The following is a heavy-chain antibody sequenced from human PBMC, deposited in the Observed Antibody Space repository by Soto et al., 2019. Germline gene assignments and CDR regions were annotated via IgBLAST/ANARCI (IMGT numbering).Heavy chain of an antibody. CDR2: VYPGGSA. CDR3: ARVQGGYFSYYFDS. J-gene: IGHJ4*02. CDR1: GVSIGSFY. V-gene: IGHV4-4*07. D-gene: IGHD3-22*01. Sequence: QVQLQESGPGLVKPSETLSLTCTVSGVSIGSFYWSWIRQSAGKGLEWIGRVYPGGSANYSPSLKSRVTMSVDTSTNHLSLILTSVTAADTAVYYCARVQGGYFSYYFDSWGQGTLVTVSS.